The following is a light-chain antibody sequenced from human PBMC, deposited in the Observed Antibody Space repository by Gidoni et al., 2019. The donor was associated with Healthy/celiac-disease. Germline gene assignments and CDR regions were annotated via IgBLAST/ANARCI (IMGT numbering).Light chain of an antibody. CDR2: GAS. CDR1: QRVSSSY. V-gene: IGKV3-20*01. Sequence: DIVLSQSPRTLYLSSGERATLSLRASQRVSSSYLAWYPQKPGQAPRLLIYGASSRATGIPNRFSGSGSGTDFTLAVSRLEHEDFAVYYCQQYGSSPRTFGQGTKVEI. J-gene: IGKJ1*01. CDR3: QQYGSSPRT.